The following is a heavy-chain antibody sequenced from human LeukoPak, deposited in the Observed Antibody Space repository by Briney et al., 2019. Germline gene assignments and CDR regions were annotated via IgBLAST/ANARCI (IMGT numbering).Heavy chain of an antibody. CDR1: GFTFSSYS. Sequence: GSLRLSCAASGFTFSSYSMNWVRQAPGKGLEWVSSISSSSSYIYYAASVKGRFTISRDNAKNSLYLQMNRLRAEDTAVYFCAREGLYNYGYVYGYWGQGTLVTVSS. V-gene: IGHV3-21*01. J-gene: IGHJ4*02. D-gene: IGHD5-18*01. CDR3: AREGLYNYGYVYGY. CDR2: ISSSSSYI.